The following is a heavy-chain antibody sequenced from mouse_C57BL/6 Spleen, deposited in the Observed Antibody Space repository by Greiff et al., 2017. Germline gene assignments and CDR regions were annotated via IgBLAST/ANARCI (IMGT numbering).Heavy chain of an antibody. CDR1: GYTFTSYW. Sequence: QVQLQQSGAELAKPGASVKLSCKASGYTFTSYWMHWVKQRPGQGLEWIGEIDPSDSYTNYNQKFKGKSTLTVDKSSSTAYMQLSSLTSEDSAVYYCARSGGNYHYYAMDYWGQGTSVTVSS. J-gene: IGHJ4*01. CDR2: IDPSDSYT. CDR3: ARSGGNYHYYAMDY. D-gene: IGHD2-1*01. V-gene: IGHV1-69*01.